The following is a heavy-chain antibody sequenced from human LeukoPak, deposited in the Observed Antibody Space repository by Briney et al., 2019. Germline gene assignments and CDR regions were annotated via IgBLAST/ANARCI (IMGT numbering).Heavy chain of an antibody. D-gene: IGHD3-10*01. J-gene: IGHJ6*02. V-gene: IGHV4-34*01. CDR2: INHSGST. CDR3: ARVGLWFGELSPDGMDV. Sequence: PSETLSLTCAVYGGSFSGYYWSWIRQPPGKGLEWIGGINHSGSTNYNPSLKSRVTISVDTSKNQFSLKLSSVTAADTAVYYCARVGLWFGELSPDGMDVWGQGTTVTVSS. CDR1: GGSFSGYY.